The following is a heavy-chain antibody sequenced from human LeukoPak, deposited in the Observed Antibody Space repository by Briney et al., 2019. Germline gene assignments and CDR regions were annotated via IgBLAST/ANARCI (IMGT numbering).Heavy chain of an antibody. CDR2: ISWNSGSI. Sequence: GGSLRLSCAAPGFTFDDYAMHWVRQAPGKGLEWVSGISWNSGSIGYADSVKGRFTISRDNAKNSLYLQMNSLRAEDTALYYCAKGSIAAAGFNWFDPWGQGTLVTVSS. V-gene: IGHV3-9*01. J-gene: IGHJ5*02. CDR1: GFTFDDYA. CDR3: AKGSIAAAGFNWFDP. D-gene: IGHD6-13*01.